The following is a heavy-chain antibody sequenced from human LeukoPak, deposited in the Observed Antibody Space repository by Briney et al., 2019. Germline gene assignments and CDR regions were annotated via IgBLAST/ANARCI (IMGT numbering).Heavy chain of an antibody. Sequence: GGSLRLSCAASGFSVSSNYMSWVRQAPGKGLEWVSNIYSGGSTYYADSVKGRFTISRDNAKNSLYLQMNSLRAEDTAVYYCGVVPAYYYYMDVWGKGTTVTVSS. CDR2: IYSGGST. CDR1: GFSVSSNY. V-gene: IGHV3-53*01. D-gene: IGHD2-2*01. CDR3: GVVPAYYYYMDV. J-gene: IGHJ6*03.